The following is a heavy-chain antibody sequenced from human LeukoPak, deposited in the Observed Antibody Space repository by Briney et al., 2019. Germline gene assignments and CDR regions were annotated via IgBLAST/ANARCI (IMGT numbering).Heavy chain of an antibody. D-gene: IGHD6-13*01. V-gene: IGHV3-74*01. J-gene: IGHJ4*02. CDR2: IKTDGSTT. CDR1: GFIFSGYW. CDR3: ARDSSSSGYFDY. Sequence: GGSLRLSCAGSGFIFSGYWMHWVRQAPGKGLVWVSRIKTDGSTTYYADSVKGRFTVSRDNAKNTLYLQMNSLRAEDTAVYYCARDSSSSGYFDYWGQGTLVTVSS.